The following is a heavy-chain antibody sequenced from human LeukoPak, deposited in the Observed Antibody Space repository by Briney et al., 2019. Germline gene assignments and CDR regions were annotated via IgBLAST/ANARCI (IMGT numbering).Heavy chain of an antibody. J-gene: IGHJ5*02. D-gene: IGHD6-6*01. CDR2: INQNAGT. Sequence: TTSETLSLTCAVSGGSIRGYYWSWVRQSPGKGLEWIGDINQNAGTDYNPSLKSRVTISIDSSKNQISLNVTAATAADTAMYYCVRGRTRLSWLDPWGQGTLVTVSS. V-gene: IGHV4-34*01. CDR3: VRGRTRLSWLDP. CDR1: GGSIRGYY.